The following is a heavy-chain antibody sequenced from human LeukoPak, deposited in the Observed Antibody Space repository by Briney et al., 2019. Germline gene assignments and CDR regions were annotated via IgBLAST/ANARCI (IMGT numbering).Heavy chain of an antibody. CDR1: GYSLSNYW. Sequence: GESLKICCEGSGYSLSNYWIGWVRQMPGKGLEWMGIIYPGDYETRYRPSFQGLVTISVDKSISTAYLQWSSLKASDTAMYYCAIPPGYCGNDCSFDHWGQGTLVTVSS. V-gene: IGHV5-51*01. D-gene: IGHD2-21*02. CDR3: AIPPGYCGNDCSFDH. CDR2: IYPGDYET. J-gene: IGHJ4*02.